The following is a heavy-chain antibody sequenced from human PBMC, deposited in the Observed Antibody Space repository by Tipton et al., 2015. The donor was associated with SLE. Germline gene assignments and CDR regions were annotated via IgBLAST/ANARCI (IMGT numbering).Heavy chain of an antibody. CDR2: IRADGSNK. CDR3: AGGTGAYFDH. CDR1: GFTFSDYG. Sequence: SLRLSCAASGFTFSDYGMHWVRQAPGKGLGWVAFIRADGSNKDYADSVKGRFTISRDNSKNTLYLQMNRLRVEDTAVYYCAGGTGAYFDHWGQGTLVTVSS. D-gene: IGHD3-16*01. V-gene: IGHV3-30*02. J-gene: IGHJ4*02.